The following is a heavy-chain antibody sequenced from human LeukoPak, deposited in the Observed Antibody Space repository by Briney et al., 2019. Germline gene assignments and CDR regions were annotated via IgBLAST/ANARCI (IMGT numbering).Heavy chain of an antibody. CDR3: ARQQKINWGTYWYFDL. Sequence: SETLSLTCTVPGGSITTYYWSWIRQPPGEGLEYIGYIYYSRNTSYNPSLASRVTISVDSSKNQISLKVSSVTAADTAVYYCARQQKINWGTYWYFDLWGRGTLVTVSS. V-gene: IGHV4-59*08. CDR1: GGSITTYY. CDR2: IYYSRNT. D-gene: IGHD3-16*01. J-gene: IGHJ2*01.